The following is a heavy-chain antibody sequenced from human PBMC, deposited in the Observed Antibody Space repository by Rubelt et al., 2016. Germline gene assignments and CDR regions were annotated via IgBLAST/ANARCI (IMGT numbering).Heavy chain of an antibody. CDR3: ARDGVDSSSVFTHHDFEY. D-gene: IGHD6-13*01. Sequence: QVQLQESGPGLVKPSQTLSLTCTVSGGSINSGGYYWSWIRQHPGKGLEWIGYIYYTGSTYYNPSLMCRVPLSVATSKNQFSLKLSSVIAADTAVDYCARDGVDSSSVFTHHDFEYWGQGILVTVSS. J-gene: IGHJ4*02. V-gene: IGHV4-31*03. CDR1: GGSINSGGYY. CDR2: IYYTGST.